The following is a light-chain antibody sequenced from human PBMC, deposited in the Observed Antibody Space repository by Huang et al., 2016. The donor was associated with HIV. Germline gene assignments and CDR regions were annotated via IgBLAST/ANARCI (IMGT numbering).Light chain of an antibody. CDR2: GAS. J-gene: IGKJ4*01. CDR3: QQYNNWPPLLT. V-gene: IGKV3-15*01. CDR1: ESVSSS. Sequence: EIVMTQSPATLSVSPGERVILSCRASESVSSSLAWYQQKPGQAPRLLLYGASTRASGVPPRFSGSGSGTEFTLTISSLQSADFAVYYCQQYNNWPPLLTFGGGTKVEIK.